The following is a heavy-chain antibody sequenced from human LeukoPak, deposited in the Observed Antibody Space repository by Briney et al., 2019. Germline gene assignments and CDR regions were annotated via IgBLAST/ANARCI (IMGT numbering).Heavy chain of an antibody. CDR2: IKSKTDGGTT. D-gene: IGHD3-22*01. CDR3: TTEKDYYDSSGYYYRDY. J-gene: IGHJ4*02. V-gene: IGHV3-15*07. CDR1: GFTFSNAW. Sequence: GGSLRLSCAASGFTFSNAWMNWVRQAPGKGLEWVGRIKSKTDGGTTDYAAPVKGRFTISREDSKNTLYLQMNSLKTEDTAVYYCTTEKDYYDSSGYYYRDYWGQGTLVTVSS.